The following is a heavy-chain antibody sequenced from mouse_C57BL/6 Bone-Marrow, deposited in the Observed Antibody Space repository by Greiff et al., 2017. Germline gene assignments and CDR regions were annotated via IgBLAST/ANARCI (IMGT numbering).Heavy chain of an antibody. D-gene: IGHD1-1*01. CDR3: ARTTTVVPSFAY. CDR1: GYTFTDYY. V-gene: IGHV1-19*01. CDR2: INPYNGGT. Sequence: VQLQQSGPVLVKPGDSVKMSCKASGYTFTDYYMNWVKQSHGKSLEWIGVINPYNGGTSYNQKFKGKATLTVDKSSSTAYMELNSLTSEDSAVYYCARTTTVVPSFAYWGQGTLVTVSA. J-gene: IGHJ3*01.